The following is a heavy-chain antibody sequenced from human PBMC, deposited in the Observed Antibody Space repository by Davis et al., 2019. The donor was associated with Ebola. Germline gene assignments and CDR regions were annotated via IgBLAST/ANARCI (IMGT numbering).Heavy chain of an antibody. CDR3: ARHVYGDFWYFDL. V-gene: IGHV3-53*01. CDR1: DFIVSDKY. Sequence: AGSLRLSCAASDFIVSDKYMSWVRQAPGKGPEWVSVIYSDERTYYANSVRGRFTISRDNSKNTIYLQMDSLRVEDTAMYYCARHVYGDFWYFDLWGRGTRVTVSS. CDR2: IYSDERT. J-gene: IGHJ2*01. D-gene: IGHD4-17*01.